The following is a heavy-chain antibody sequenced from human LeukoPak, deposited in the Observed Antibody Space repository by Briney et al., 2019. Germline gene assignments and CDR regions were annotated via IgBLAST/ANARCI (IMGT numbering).Heavy chain of an antibody. D-gene: IGHD6-13*01. V-gene: IGHV3-23*01. CDR1: GFTFSTYA. CDR2: ISGSGGTT. CDR3: AKEIRASRSSSWYIDAFDI. Sequence: GGSLRLSCAASGFTFSTYAMSWVRQAPGKGLEWVSAISGSGGTTSYADSVKGRFTISRDNSKNTLYLRMISLRGEDTAVYYCAKEIRASRSSSWYIDAFDIWGQGTMVTVSS. J-gene: IGHJ3*02.